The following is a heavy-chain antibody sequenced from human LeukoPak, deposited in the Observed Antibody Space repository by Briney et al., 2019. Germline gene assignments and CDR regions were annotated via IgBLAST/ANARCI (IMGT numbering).Heavy chain of an antibody. Sequence: PGGSLRLSCAASGFTFSSYAMSWVRQAPGKGLEWVSAISGSGGSTYYADSVKGRFTISRDNSKNTLYLQMNSLRAEDTAVYYCAKGIRSSSPYHYYDMDVWGQGTTVTVSS. V-gene: IGHV3-23*01. J-gene: IGHJ6*02. D-gene: IGHD6-6*01. CDR3: AKGIRSSSPYHYYDMDV. CDR2: ISGSGGST. CDR1: GFTFSSYA.